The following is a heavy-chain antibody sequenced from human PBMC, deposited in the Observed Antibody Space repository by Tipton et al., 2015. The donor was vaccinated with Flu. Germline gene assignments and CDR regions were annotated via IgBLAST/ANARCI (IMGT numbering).Heavy chain of an antibody. CDR2: VSRTGST. V-gene: IGHV4-38-2*02. D-gene: IGHD4-11*01. CDR1: DYSISSGYY. J-gene: IGHJ5*01. CDR3: ARRDFSNYVSEPKNWFDF. Sequence: LRLSCTVSDYSISSGYYWGWIRQPPGKGLEWIGTVSRTGSTIYNPSLKSRVTISIDTSKNQFSLNMRSVTAADMAVYYCARRDFSNYVSEPKNWFDFWGQGTLVTVSS.